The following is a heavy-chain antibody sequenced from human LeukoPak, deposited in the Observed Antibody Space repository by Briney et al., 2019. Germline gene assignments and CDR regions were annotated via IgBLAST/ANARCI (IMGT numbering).Heavy chain of an antibody. CDR2: INPSSGST. J-gene: IGHJ3*02. CDR1: GFTFTNYN. V-gene: IGHV1-46*01. D-gene: IGHD5-24*01. CDR3: ARVRDGYNDAYDI. Sequence: ASVKLSCKAAGFTFTNYNMHWVRQAPGQGLEWMGIINPSSGSTNYAQNFQARVTMTRDTSTSTVYMELSSLRSEDTAVYYCARVRDGYNDAYDIWGQGTMVTVPS.